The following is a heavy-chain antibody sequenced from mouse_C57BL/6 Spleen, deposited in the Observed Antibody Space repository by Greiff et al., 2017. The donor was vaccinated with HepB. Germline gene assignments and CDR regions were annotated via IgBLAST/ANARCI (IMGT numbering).Heavy chain of an antibody. CDR1: GFTFSNYW. D-gene: IGHD1-1*01. CDR3: TLYGSSSWYFDV. J-gene: IGHJ1*03. V-gene: IGHV6-3*01. Sequence: DVHLVESGGGLVQPGGSMKLSCVASGFTFSNYWMNWVRQSPEKGLEWVAQIRLKSDNYATHYAESVKGRFTISRDDSKSSVYLQMNNLRAEDTGIYYCTLYGSSSWYFDVWGTGTTVTVSS. CDR2: IRLKSDNYAT.